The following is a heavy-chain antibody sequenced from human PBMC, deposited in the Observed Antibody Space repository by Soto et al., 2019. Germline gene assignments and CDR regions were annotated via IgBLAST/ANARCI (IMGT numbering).Heavy chain of an antibody. V-gene: IGHV1-18*01. CDR2: ISAYNGNT. Sequence: ASVKVSCKASGYTFTSYGISWVRQAPGQGLEWMGWISAYNGNTNYAQKLQGRVTMTTDTSTSTAYMELRSLRSDDTAVYYCARDSEPMIVVPPAFDIWGQGTMVTVSS. D-gene: IGHD3-22*01. CDR1: GYTFTSYG. J-gene: IGHJ3*02. CDR3: ARDSEPMIVVPPAFDI.